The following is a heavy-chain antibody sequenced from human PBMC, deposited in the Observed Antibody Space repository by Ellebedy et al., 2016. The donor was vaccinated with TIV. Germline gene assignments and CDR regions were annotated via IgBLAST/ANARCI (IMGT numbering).Heavy chain of an antibody. V-gene: IGHV3-23*01. CDR2: ISASGGSK. D-gene: IGHD2-15*01. CDR3: AKDSDTLVVTSGSFDS. Sequence: GESLKISCVVSGFTFSNNYMSWVRQAPGKGLEWVSSISASGGSKYFTDSVKGRFTISRDISKNTLYLQMNSLRAEDTAIYYCAKDSDTLVVTSGSFDSWGQGTLVTVSS. J-gene: IGHJ4*02. CDR1: GFTFSNNY.